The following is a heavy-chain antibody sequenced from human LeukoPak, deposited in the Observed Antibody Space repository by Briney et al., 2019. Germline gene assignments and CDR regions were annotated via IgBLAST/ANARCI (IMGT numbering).Heavy chain of an antibody. V-gene: IGHV4-59*01. J-gene: IGHJ4*02. Sequence: SETLSLTCTVSGGSISSYYWSWIRQPPGKGLEWIGYIYYSRSTNYNPSLKSRVTISVDTSKNQFSLKLSSVTAADTAVYYCARQLERRYYFDYWGQGTLVTVSS. CDR2: IYYSRST. CDR1: GGSISSYY. D-gene: IGHD1-1*01. CDR3: ARQLERRYYFDY.